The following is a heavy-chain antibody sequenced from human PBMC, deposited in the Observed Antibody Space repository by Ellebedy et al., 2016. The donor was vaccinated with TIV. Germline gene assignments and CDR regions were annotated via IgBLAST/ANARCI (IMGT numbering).Heavy chain of an antibody. V-gene: IGHV1-2*02. CDR2: INPDRGDT. Sequence: AASVKVSCKASGYTFTSYYIHWVRQAPGQGLEWMGWINPDRGDTKYPQSFQVRVSMTRDTSSSTAFMELSSLKSEDTAIYYCARGEYRNWFDPWGQGTLVTVSS. CDR3: ARGEYRNWFDP. D-gene: IGHD3-10*01. J-gene: IGHJ5*02. CDR1: GYTFTSYY.